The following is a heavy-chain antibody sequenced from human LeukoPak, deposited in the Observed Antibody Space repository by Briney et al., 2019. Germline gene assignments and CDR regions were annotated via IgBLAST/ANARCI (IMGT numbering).Heavy chain of an antibody. V-gene: IGHV1-24*01. D-gene: IGHD5-12*01. J-gene: IGHJ5*02. Sequence: GASVKVSCKVSGYTLTELSMHWVRQAPGKGLEWMGGFDPEDGETIYAQKFQGRVTMTEDTSTDTAYMELSSLRSEDTAVYYCATDHSAVDIVAGFWFDPWGQGTLVTVSS. CDR3: ATDHSAVDIVAGFWFDP. CDR1: GYTLTELS. CDR2: FDPEDGET.